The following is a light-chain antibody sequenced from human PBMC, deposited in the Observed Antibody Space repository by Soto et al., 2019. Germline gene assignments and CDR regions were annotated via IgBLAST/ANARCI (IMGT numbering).Light chain of an antibody. CDR3: QQRSNWPLT. CDR2: DAS. V-gene: IGKV3-11*01. J-gene: IGKJ4*01. Sequence: EIVLTQSPATLSLSPGERATLSCRASQGVGSYLVWYQQKPGQAPRLLIYDASKRATGIPVRFSGSGSGADFTLTISSLEPEDFALYYCQQRSNWPLTFGGGTKVEIK. CDR1: QGVGSY.